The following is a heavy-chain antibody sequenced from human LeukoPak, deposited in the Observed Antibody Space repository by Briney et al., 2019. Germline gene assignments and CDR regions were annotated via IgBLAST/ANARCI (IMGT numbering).Heavy chain of an antibody. CDR3: AKDGRGYCSSTSCSRNDY. CDR1: GFTFSSYG. D-gene: IGHD2-2*01. V-gene: IGHV3-30*18. CDR2: ISYDGSNK. J-gene: IGHJ4*02. Sequence: GGSLRLSCAAAGFTFSSYGMHWVRQAPGKGLEWVAVISYDGSNKYYADSVKGRFTISRDNSKNTLYLQMNSLRAEDTAVYYCAKDGRGYCSSTSCSRNDYWGQGTLVTVSS.